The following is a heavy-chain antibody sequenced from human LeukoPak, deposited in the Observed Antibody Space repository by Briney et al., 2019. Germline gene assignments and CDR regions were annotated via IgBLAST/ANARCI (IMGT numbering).Heavy chain of an antibody. D-gene: IGHD5-24*01. CDR1: GYSFAGYY. CDR3: ASQFRNGFDI. V-gene: IGHV1-2*02. J-gene: IGHJ3*02. Sequence: ASVKVSCKASGYSFAGYYMHWVRQAPGQGLEWMGWINPNSGGTNYAQKFQGRVAMTRDTSISTAYMELSRVTSDDTAVYYCASQFRNGFDIWGQGTMVTVSS. CDR2: INPNSGGT.